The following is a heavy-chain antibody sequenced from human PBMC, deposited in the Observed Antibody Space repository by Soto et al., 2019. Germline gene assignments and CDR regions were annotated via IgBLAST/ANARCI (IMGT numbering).Heavy chain of an antibody. V-gene: IGHV3-33*01. CDR1: GFTFSSYG. J-gene: IGHJ3*02. Sequence: GGSLRLSCAASGFTFSSYGMHWVRQAPGKGLEWVAVIWYDGSNKYYADSVKGRFTISRDNSKNTLYLQMNSLRAEDTAVYYCARESVAEAFDIWGQGTMVTVSS. CDR2: IWYDGSNK. CDR3: ARESVAEAFDI. D-gene: IGHD2-15*01.